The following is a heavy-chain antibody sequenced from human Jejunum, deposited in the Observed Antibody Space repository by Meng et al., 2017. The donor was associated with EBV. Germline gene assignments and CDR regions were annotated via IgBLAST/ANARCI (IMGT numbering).Heavy chain of an antibody. CDR1: RGSFSGYY. CDR2: INHSGST. V-gene: IGHV4-34*02. CDR3: ARVAFSYTTRSLDS. D-gene: IGHD3-16*02. J-gene: IGHJ4*02. Sequence: QGQLQQWGAGLFKHSETLSLTCAVYRGSFSGYYWSWIRQHPGKGLEWIGEINHSGSTNYNPSLRSRVTISVETSKNQFSLRLNSVTAADTAVYYCARVAFSYTTRSLDSWGQGTLVTVSS.